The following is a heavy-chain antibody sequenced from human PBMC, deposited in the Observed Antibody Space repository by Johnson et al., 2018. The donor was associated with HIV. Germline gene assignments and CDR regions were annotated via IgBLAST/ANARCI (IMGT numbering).Heavy chain of an antibody. CDR2: ISYDGSNK. Sequence: QVQLVESGGGVVQPGGSLRLSCAASGFTFSSYGMHWVRQAPGKGLEWVAVISYDGSNKYYADSVKGRFTISRDNSKNTLYLQMNSLRAEDTAVYYCRVVTSAFDIWGQGTMVTVSS. V-gene: IGHV3-30*03. CDR3: RVVTSAFDI. CDR1: GFTFSSYG. J-gene: IGHJ3*02. D-gene: IGHD4-23*01.